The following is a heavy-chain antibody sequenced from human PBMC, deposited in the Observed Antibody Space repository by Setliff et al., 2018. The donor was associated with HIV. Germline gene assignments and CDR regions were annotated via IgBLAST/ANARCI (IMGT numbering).Heavy chain of an antibody. CDR2: IYYSGST. CDR3: ARGRWLQYL. D-gene: IGHD5-12*01. CDR1: GGSISSHY. V-gene: IGHV4-59*11. J-gene: IGHJ4*02. Sequence: ASETLSLTCTVSGGSISSHYWSWIRQPPGKGLEWIGSIYYSGSTNYNPSLKSRVTISVDTSKNQFSLKLSSVTAADTAVYYCARGRWLQYLWGQGTLVTVSS.